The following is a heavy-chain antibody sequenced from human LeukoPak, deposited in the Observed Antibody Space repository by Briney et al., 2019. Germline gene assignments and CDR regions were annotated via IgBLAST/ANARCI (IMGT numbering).Heavy chain of an antibody. CDR2: IYYSGST. Sequence: SETLSLTCTVSGGSIRSTSYYWGWIRQPPGKGLEWIGSIYYSGSTYYNPSLKSRVTISVDTSKNQFSLKLSSVTAADTAVYYCGRLFYDFWSGQYYYYMDVWGKGTTVTVSS. CDR3: GRLFYDFWSGQYYYYMDV. J-gene: IGHJ6*03. D-gene: IGHD3-3*01. V-gene: IGHV4-39*01. CDR1: GGSIRSTSYY.